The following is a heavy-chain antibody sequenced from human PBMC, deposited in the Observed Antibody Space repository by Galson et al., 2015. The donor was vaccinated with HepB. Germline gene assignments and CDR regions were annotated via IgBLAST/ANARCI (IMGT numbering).Heavy chain of an antibody. D-gene: IGHD2-15*01. CDR1: GGSISSSSYY. V-gene: IGHV4-39*01. CDR3: ARLERGRYCSGGSCYGAFDI. Sequence: SETLSLTCTVSGGSISSSSYYWGWIRQPPGKGLEWIGSIYYSGSTYYNPSLKSRVTISVDTSKNQFSLKLSSVTAADTAVYYCARLERGRYCSGGSCYGAFDI. J-gene: IGHJ3*02. CDR2: IYYSGST.